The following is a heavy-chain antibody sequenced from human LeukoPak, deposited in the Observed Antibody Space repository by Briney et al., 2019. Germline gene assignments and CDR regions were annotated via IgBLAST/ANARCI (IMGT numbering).Heavy chain of an antibody. D-gene: IGHD2/OR15-2a*01. V-gene: IGHV4-59*08. CDR3: AKYGNSSRVIDN. CDR1: GGSIGSDY. J-gene: IGHJ4*02. Sequence: SETLSLTCTVSGGSIGSDYWTWIRQPPGKGLEYIGYIYYTGGTNYNPSLKSRVTISVDTSKNQFSLKLSSVTAADTAVYFCAKYGNSSRVIDNWGQGTLVTVSS. CDR2: IYYTGGT.